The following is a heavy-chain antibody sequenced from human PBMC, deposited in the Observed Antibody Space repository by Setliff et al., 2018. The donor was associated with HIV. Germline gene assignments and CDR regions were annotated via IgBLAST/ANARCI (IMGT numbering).Heavy chain of an antibody. Sequence: GYLRLSCAASGFTFRSYSMNWVRQVPGRGLEWVSYISSSSSYIYYADSVKGRFTISRDNAENSLYLQMNSLRAEDTAVYYGGRDPFGSDYWGQGTLVTVSS. CDR2: ISSSSSYI. J-gene: IGHJ4*02. CDR1: GFTFRSYS. V-gene: IGHV3-21*01. CDR3: GRDPFGSDY. D-gene: IGHD3-3*01.